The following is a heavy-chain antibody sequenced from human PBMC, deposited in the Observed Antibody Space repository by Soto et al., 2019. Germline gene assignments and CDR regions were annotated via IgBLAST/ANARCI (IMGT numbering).Heavy chain of an antibody. CDR2: ISSSSSTI. J-gene: IGHJ6*02. V-gene: IGHV3-48*02. Sequence: EVQLVESGGGLVQPGGSLRLSCAASGFTFSSYSMNWVGQAPGKGLEWVSYISSSSSTIYYADSVKGRFTISRDNAKNSLYLQMNSLRDEDTAVYYCAREGGGSGYYWVVDYYSGMDVWGQGTTVTVSS. CDR1: GFTFSSYS. CDR3: AREGGGSGYYWVVDYYSGMDV. D-gene: IGHD3-22*01.